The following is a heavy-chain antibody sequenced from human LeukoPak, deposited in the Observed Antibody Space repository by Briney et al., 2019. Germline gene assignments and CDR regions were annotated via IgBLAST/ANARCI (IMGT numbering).Heavy chain of an antibody. J-gene: IGHJ4*02. Sequence: PGASVKVSCKVSGYTLTELSMHWVRQAPGKGLEWMGGFDPEDGETIYAQKFQGRVTMTEDTSTDTAYMELSSLRSEDTAVYYCARLFQRNELNYYDSSGYSLGYWGQGTLVTVSS. CDR2: FDPEDGET. V-gene: IGHV1-24*01. D-gene: IGHD3-22*01. CDR3: ARLFQRNELNYYDSSGYSLGY. CDR1: GYTLTELS.